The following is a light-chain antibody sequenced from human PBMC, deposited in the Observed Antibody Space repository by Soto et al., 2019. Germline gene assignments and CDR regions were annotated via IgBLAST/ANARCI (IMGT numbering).Light chain of an antibody. CDR3: QQYNHWPRT. CDR1: QSVSNN. V-gene: IGKV3-15*01. Sequence: EILMTQSPATLSVSPGERATLSCRASQSVSNNLAWYQQKSGQAPRLLIFGASTRATGIPARFSGSGSGTDFTLTISSLQSEDFVVDFCQQYNHWPRTFGQGTKVEIK. CDR2: GAS. J-gene: IGKJ1*01.